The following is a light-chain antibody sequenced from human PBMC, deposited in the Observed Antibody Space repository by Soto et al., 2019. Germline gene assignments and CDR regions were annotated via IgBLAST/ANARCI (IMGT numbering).Light chain of an antibody. J-gene: IGLJ2*01. CDR1: KLGNKY. V-gene: IGLV3-1*01. CDR3: QAWDSSTVV. Sequence: SSELTQPPSVSVSPGQTASITCSGNKLGNKYASWYQQKPGQSPVLVIYQDGMRPSGIPERFSGSNSGNTATLTISGTQAMDEADYYCQAWDSSTVVFGGGTKLTVL. CDR2: QDG.